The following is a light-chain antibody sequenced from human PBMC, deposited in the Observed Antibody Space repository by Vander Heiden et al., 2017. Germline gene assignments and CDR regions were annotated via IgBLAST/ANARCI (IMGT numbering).Light chain of an antibody. J-gene: IGKJ4*01. V-gene: IGKV1-33*01. Sequence: DIHLTQSPSFLSASVGDRVTITCQASQDSRKYLSWCQQKPGKARKLLIYDASDPQAGVPTRFSGSGSGTDYTLTINGLQHEDVATYYCQQYDIVPLTFGGGTKVEIK. CDR2: DAS. CDR1: QDSRKY. CDR3: QQYDIVPLT.